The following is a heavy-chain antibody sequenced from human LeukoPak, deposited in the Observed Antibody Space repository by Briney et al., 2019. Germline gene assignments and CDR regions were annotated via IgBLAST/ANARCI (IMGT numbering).Heavy chain of an antibody. CDR2: IYTSGST. V-gene: IGHV4-4*08. Sequence: SETLSLTCTVSGGSISTYYWSWIRQPPGKGLEWIGRIYTSGSTNYNPSLKSRVTISVDTSKNQFSLKLSSVTAADTAVYYCARDRGGLSPYFDYWGQGTLVTVSS. CDR1: GGSISTYY. J-gene: IGHJ4*02. D-gene: IGHD3-16*01. CDR3: ARDRGGLSPYFDY.